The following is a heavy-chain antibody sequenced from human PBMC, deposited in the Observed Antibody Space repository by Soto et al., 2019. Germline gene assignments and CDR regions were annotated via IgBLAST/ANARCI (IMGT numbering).Heavy chain of an antibody. D-gene: IGHD3-3*01. CDR2: IKGKTDGGTT. CDR1: GFTFTNAW. J-gene: IGHJ4*02. V-gene: IGHV3-15*07. Sequence: EVQLVESGGGLVKPGGSLRLSCAASGFTFTNAWMNWVRQAPGKGLEWVGRIKGKTDGGTTDYAAPVKGRFTISRDDSKNTLYLQMNSLKIEDTAVYYCTTDIGYYDFWSGPANFDYWGQGTLVTVSS. CDR3: TTDIGYYDFWSGPANFDY.